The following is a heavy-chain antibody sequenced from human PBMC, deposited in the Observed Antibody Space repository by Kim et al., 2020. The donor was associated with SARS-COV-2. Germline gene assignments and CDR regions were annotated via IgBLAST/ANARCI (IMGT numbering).Heavy chain of an antibody. V-gene: IGHV4-34*01. D-gene: IGHD6-13*01. Sequence: SETLSLTCAVYGGSFSGYYWSWIRQPPGKGLEWIGEINHSGSTNYNPSLKSRVTISVDTSKNQFSLKLSSVTAADTAVYYCARGLKQQLVSYYYGMDVWGQGTTVPVSS. CDR2: INHSGST. CDR3: ARGLKQQLVSYYYGMDV. J-gene: IGHJ6*02. CDR1: GGSFSGYY.